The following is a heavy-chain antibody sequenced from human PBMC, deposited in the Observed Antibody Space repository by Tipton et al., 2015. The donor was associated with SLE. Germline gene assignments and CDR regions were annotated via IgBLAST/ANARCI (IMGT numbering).Heavy chain of an antibody. Sequence: QVQLVQSGAEVKKPGASVKVPCKASGYTFTSYDINWVRQATGQGLEWMGWMNPNSGNTGYAQKFQGRVTMTRNTSISTAYMELSSLRSEDTAVYYCARVPYCSGGSCYPTDDYWGQGTLVTVSS. CDR3: ARVPYCSGGSCYPTDDY. CDR1: GYTFTSYD. V-gene: IGHV1-8*01. J-gene: IGHJ4*02. CDR2: MNPNSGNT. D-gene: IGHD2-15*01.